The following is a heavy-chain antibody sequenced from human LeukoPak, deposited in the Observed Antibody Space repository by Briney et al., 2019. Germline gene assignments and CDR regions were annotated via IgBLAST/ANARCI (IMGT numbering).Heavy chain of an antibody. V-gene: IGHV5-51*01. CDR2: IYPGDSDT. D-gene: IGHD3-16*01. J-gene: IGHJ4*02. CDR3: ARLDDFAGGY. CDR1: GYSFTSYW. Sequence: GESLKISCKGSGYSFTSYWISRVRQMPGKGLEWMGIIYPGDSDTRYNPSFEGQVTISVDKSIRIAYLQWSSLKASDTAMYFCARLDDFAGGYWGQGTLVTVSS.